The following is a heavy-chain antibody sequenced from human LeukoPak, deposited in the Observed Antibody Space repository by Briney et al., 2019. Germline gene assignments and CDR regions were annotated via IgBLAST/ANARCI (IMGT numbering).Heavy chain of an antibody. CDR1: GFTFSSYA. D-gene: IGHD3-16*01. CDR2: ISGSGGST. V-gene: IGHV3-23*01. Sequence: GGSLRLSCAASGFTFSSYAMSWVRQAPGKGLEWVSAISGSGGSTYYAVPVKGRFTISKDNSKNTLYLQMNSLRAEDTAVYYCAKVLRRGGTFDYWGQGTLVTVSS. CDR3: AKVLRRGGTFDY. J-gene: IGHJ4*02.